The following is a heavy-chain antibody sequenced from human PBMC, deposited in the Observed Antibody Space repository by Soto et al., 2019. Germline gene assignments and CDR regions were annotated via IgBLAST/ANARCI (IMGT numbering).Heavy chain of an antibody. J-gene: IGHJ4*02. CDR2: ISSSSSYI. Sequence: EVQLVESGGGLVKPGGSLRLSCAASGFTISSYSMNGVRQAPGKGLEWVSSISSSSSYIYYADSVKGRFTISRDNAKNSLYLQMNSLRAEDTAVYYCASGIAARPLVYWGQGTLVTVSS. D-gene: IGHD6-6*01. CDR3: ASGIAARPLVY. CDR1: GFTISSYS. V-gene: IGHV3-21*01.